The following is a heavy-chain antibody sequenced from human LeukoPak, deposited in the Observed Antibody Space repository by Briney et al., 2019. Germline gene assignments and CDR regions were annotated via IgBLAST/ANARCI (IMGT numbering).Heavy chain of an antibody. V-gene: IGHV1-18*01. J-gene: IGHJ4*02. CDR3: ARHYYGSGSYYNDY. CDR1: GYTFTRYG. Sequence: ASVKVSCKASGYTFTRYGISWVRQAPGQGLEWMGWISAYNGNTNYAQKLQGRVTMTTDTSTSTAYMELRSLRSDDTAVYYCARHYYGSGSYYNDYWGQGTLVTVSS. D-gene: IGHD3-10*01. CDR2: ISAYNGNT.